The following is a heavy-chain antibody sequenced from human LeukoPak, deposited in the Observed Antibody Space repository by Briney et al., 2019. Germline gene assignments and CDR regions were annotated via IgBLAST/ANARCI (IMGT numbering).Heavy chain of an antibody. CDR3: ARVGILRYFDY. J-gene: IGHJ4*02. CDR1: GFTFSSYW. Sequence: PGGSLRLSCAASGFTFSSYWMHWVRQALGKGLVWVSGINSDGFSTNYADSAKGRFTISRDNAKNTLYLQMNSVRAEDTAVYYCARVGILRYFDYWGQGTLVTVSS. D-gene: IGHD6-13*01. V-gene: IGHV3-74*01. CDR2: INSDGFST.